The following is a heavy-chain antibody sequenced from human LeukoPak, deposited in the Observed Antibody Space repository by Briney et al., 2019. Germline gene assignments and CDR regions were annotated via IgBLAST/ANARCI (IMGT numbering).Heavy chain of an antibody. CDR2: IYTSGST. D-gene: IGHD3-22*01. CDR1: GGSISSYY. CDR3: ARSLLTGYDSSGYSYYFDY. J-gene: IGHJ4*02. V-gene: IGHV4-4*07. Sequence: SETLSLTCTVSGGSISSYYWSWIRQPAGRGLEWIGRIYTSGSTNYNPSLKSRVTMSVDTSKNQFSLKLSSVTAADTAVYYCARSLLTGYDSSGYSYYFDYWGQGTLVTVSS.